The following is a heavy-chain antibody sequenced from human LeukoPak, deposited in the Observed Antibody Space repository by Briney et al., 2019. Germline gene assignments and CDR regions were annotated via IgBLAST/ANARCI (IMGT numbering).Heavy chain of an antibody. CDR1: GFTFSSYA. Sequence: PGGSLRLSCAASGFTFSSYAMSWVRQAPGKGLEWVSAISGSGGSTYYADSVKGRFTISRDNSKNTLYLQMNSLRAEDTAVYYCAKDRGSTTKLIGYDFWSGYQSNFDYWGQGTLVTVSS. J-gene: IGHJ4*02. D-gene: IGHD3-3*01. CDR2: ISGSGGST. V-gene: IGHV3-23*01. CDR3: AKDRGSTTKLIGYDFWSGYQSNFDY.